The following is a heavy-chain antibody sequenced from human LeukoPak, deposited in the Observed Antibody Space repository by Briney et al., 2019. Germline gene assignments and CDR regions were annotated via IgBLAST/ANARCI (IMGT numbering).Heavy chain of an antibody. J-gene: IGHJ6*02. CDR3: ARAVPANYYYYGMDV. CDR2: IYSSGST. D-gene: IGHD2-2*01. CDR1: GGSISSYY. Sequence: PSETLSLTCTVPGGSISSYYWSWIRQPPGKGLEWIGYIYSSGSTNYNPSLKSRVTISVDTSKKQFSLKLSSVTAADTAVYYCARAVPANYYYYGMDVWGQGTTVTVSS. V-gene: IGHV4-59*08.